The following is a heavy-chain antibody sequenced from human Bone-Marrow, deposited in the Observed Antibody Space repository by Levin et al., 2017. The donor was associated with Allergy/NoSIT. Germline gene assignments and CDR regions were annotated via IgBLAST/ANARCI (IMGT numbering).Heavy chain of an antibody. D-gene: IGHD3-10*01. CDR1: GFSLSTSGVG. CDR3: AHRARAPDGSGSYPY. V-gene: IGHV2-5*02. Sequence: SGPTLVKPTQTLTLTCTFSGFSLSTSGVGVGWIRQPPGKALEWLALIYWDDDKRYSPSLKSRRTITKDTTKNQVVLTMTNMDPVDTGTYYCAHRARAPDGSGSYPYWGQGILVTVSS. J-gene: IGHJ4*02. CDR2: IYWDDDK.